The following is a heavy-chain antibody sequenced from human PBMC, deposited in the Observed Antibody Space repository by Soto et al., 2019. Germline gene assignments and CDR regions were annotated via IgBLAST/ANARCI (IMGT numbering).Heavy chain of an antibody. Sequence: EAQLLESGGGLAQPGGTLRLSCAASGFTFSTYPMAWVRQAPGKGLEWVSTIHGSGETAYYADSVKGRFTISRDNSKNRVDLQMDALRPEDTAFYYCAKRKRGSYSAAFDVWGKGTVLTFSS. CDR2: IHGSGETA. D-gene: IGHD1-26*01. CDR3: AKRKRGSYSAAFDV. CDR1: GFTFSTYP. V-gene: IGHV3-23*01. J-gene: IGHJ3*01.